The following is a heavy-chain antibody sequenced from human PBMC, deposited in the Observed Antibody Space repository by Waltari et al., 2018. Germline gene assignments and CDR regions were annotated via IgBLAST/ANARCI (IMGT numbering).Heavy chain of an antibody. Sequence: QVQLQESGPGLVKPSETLSLTCTVSGGSISSYYWSWIRQHDGKGLEWIGRIYTSGSTNYNPSLKSRVTMSVDTSKNQFSLKLSSVTAADTAVYYCARDRGSSGYYLGGYFDYWGQGTLVTVSS. CDR1: GGSISSYY. V-gene: IGHV4-4*07. CDR3: ARDRGSSGYYLGGYFDY. J-gene: IGHJ4*02. CDR2: IYTSGST. D-gene: IGHD3-22*01.